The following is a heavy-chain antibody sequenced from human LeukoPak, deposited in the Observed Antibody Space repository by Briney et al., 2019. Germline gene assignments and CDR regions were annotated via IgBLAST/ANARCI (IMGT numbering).Heavy chain of an antibody. CDR3: ARESGDGDPRRHFDY. J-gene: IGHJ4*02. D-gene: IGHD5-24*01. Sequence: PGGSLRLSCAASGFPFSSYAINWVRQAPGKGLDWVSSISGRSCYIYYADSVKGRFTISRENAKNSLYLQMNSLRAEDTAVYYCARESGDGDPRRHFDYWGQGILVTVSS. CDR1: GFPFSSYA. CDR2: ISGRSCYI. V-gene: IGHV3-21*01.